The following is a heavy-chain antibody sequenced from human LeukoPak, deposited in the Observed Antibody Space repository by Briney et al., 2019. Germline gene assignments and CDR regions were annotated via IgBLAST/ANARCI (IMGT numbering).Heavy chain of an antibody. Sequence: GESLRISCEVSGYTFTAYWIGWVRQMPGKGLEWMGIIYPGDSDTRYSPSFQGQVTISADKSISTAYLQWSSLKASDTAMYYCARHRGSSKPEIDYWGQGTLVTVSS. J-gene: IGHJ4*02. CDR3: ARHRGSSKPEIDY. CDR2: IYPGDSDT. D-gene: IGHD1-26*01. V-gene: IGHV5-51*01. CDR1: GYTFTAYW.